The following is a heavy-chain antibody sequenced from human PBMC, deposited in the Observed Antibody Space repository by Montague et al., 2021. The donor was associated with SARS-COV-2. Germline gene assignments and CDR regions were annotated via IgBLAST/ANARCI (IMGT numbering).Heavy chain of an antibody. V-gene: IGHV4-39*07. Sequence: SETLSLTCTVSGGSISSSSYYWGWIRQPPGKGLEWIGSIYYSGSTYYTPSLKSRVTITVDTSKNPFSLKLSSVTAADTAVYYCARDQGYNWNYYYYYGMDVWGQGTTVTVSS. CDR1: GGSISSSSYY. CDR2: IYYSGST. J-gene: IGHJ6*02. D-gene: IGHD1-20*01. CDR3: ARDQGYNWNYYYYYGMDV.